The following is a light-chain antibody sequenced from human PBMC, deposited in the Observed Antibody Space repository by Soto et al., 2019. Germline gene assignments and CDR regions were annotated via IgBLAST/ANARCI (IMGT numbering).Light chain of an antibody. CDR1: KLGDKY. V-gene: IGLV3-1*01. J-gene: IGLJ2*01. CDR3: QAWDSSILVV. CDR2: QDS. Sequence: YELTQPPSVSVSPGQTASITCSGDKLGDKYACWYQQKPGQSPVLVIYQDSKRPSGIPERFSGSNSGNTATLTISGTQAMDEADYYCQAWDSSILVVFGGGTKLTVL.